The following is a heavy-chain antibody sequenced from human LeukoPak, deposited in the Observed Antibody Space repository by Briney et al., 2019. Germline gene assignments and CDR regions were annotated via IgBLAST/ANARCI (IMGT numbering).Heavy chain of an antibody. D-gene: IGHD6-13*01. V-gene: IGHV4-39*01. J-gene: IGHJ4*02. CDR1: GGSISSSSYY. Sequence: SETLSLTCTVSGGSISSSSYYWGWIRQPPGKGLEWIGSIYYSGSTYYNPSLRSRVTVSVDTSKNQFSLKLSSVTAADTTMYYCARHTGYRRGFYCWGQGTLVTVSS. CDR2: IYYSGST. CDR3: ARHTGYRRGFYC.